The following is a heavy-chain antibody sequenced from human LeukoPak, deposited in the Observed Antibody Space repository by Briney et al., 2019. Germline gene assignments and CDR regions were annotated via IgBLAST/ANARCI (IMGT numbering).Heavy chain of an antibody. CDR2: VKRKIDGETT. Sequence: GGSLRLSCAASGFTISGAWMTWVRQAPGKGLEWVGRVKRKIDGETTDYAAPVKGRFTISRDDSKNMAFLQMNSLKTEDTAIYYCTTDVGLCWGQGTLVTVSS. J-gene: IGHJ4*02. D-gene: IGHD3/OR15-3a*01. V-gene: IGHV3-15*01. CDR3: TTDVGLC. CDR1: GFTISGAW.